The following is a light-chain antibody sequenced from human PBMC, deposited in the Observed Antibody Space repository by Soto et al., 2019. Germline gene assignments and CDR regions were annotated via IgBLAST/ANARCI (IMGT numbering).Light chain of an antibody. CDR2: EGS. Sequence: QSVLTQPASVSGSPGQSITISCTGTSSDVGSYNLVSWYQQHPGKAPKLMIYEGSTRPSGVSNRFSGSKSGNTASLTISGLQAEDEADYYCCSYAGSSTLYVVFGGGTKLTVL. V-gene: IGLV2-23*01. J-gene: IGLJ2*01. CDR1: SSDVGSYNL. CDR3: CSYAGSSTLYVV.